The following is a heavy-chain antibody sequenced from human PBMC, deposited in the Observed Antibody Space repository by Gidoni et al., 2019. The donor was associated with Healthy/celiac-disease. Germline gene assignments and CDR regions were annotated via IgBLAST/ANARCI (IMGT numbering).Heavy chain of an antibody. D-gene: IGHD5-12*01. CDR3: ARGEDGATITLDC. V-gene: IGHV3-33*01. Sequence: HVQLVESGGGVVQPGRSLRRSCAASGCTFRSYGMHWVRQAPGKGLEWVAVIWYDGTNEYYADSVKGRFTISRDNSKNTLYLQMNSLRAEDTAVYYCARGEDGATITLDCWGQGTLVTVSS. CDR1: GCTFRSYG. J-gene: IGHJ4*02. CDR2: IWYDGTNE.